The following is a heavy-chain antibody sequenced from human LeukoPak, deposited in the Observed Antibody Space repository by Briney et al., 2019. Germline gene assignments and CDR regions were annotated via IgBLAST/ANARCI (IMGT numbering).Heavy chain of an antibody. CDR2: IKQDGSEK. V-gene: IGHV3-7*01. Sequence: GGSLRLSCAASGSTFSSYWMSWVRQAPGKGLEWVANIKQDGSEKYYADSVKGRFTISRDNAKNSLYLQMNSLRAEDTAVYYCARDPLADYYDSSGYFDYWGQGTLVTVSS. J-gene: IGHJ4*02. D-gene: IGHD3-22*01. CDR1: GSTFSSYW. CDR3: ARDPLADYYDSSGYFDY.